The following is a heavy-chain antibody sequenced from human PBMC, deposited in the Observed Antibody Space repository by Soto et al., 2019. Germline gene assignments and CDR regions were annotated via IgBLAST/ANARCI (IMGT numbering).Heavy chain of an antibody. D-gene: IGHD2-2*01. CDR2: IIPIVDRA. Sequence: QVQLVQSGSEVTKPGSSVRVSCTASGGTFSTYTISWVRQAPGQGLEWMGRIIPIVDRANYAQKFQGRVTITADKSTNTAYMELSSLRSNDTAVYYCARDLAITVPAPMGYWGQGTLVTVSS. V-gene: IGHV1-69*08. CDR1: GGTFSTYT. J-gene: IGHJ4*02. CDR3: ARDLAITVPAPMGY.